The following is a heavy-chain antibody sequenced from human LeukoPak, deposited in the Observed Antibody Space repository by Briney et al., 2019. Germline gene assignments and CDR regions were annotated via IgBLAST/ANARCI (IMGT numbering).Heavy chain of an antibody. V-gene: IGHV3-48*01. CDR1: GFTFSSYS. J-gene: IGHJ4*02. CDR2: ISSSSSTI. Sequence: RGSLRLSCAASGFTFSSYSMNWVRQAPGEGLEWVSYISSSSSTIYYADSVKGRFTISRDNAKNSLYLQMNSLRAEDTAVYYCARERTKFDYWGQGTLVTVSS. CDR3: ARERTKFDY.